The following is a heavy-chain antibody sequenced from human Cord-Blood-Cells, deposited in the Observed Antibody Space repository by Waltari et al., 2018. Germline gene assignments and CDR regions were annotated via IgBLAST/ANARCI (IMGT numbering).Heavy chain of an antibody. V-gene: IGHV1-8*01. Sequence: QVQLVQSGAEVTKPGASVKVSCNASGYTFTSYEINWVRQATGQGLEWMGWMNPNSGNTGYAQKFQGRVTMTRNTSISTAYMELSSLRSEDTAVYYCASQVSDSSSEDYWGQGTLVTVSS. CDR2: MNPNSGNT. D-gene: IGHD6-6*01. CDR1: GYTFTSYE. CDR3: ASQVSDSSSEDY. J-gene: IGHJ4*02.